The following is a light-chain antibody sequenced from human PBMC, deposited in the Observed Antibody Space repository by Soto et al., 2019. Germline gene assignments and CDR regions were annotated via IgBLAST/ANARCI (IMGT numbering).Light chain of an antibody. CDR2: AAS. CDR1: QGNNTY. V-gene: IGKV1-9*01. J-gene: IGKJ5*01. CDR3: QQRKSYPIT. Sequence: DIQLTQSPSFLSASVGDRVTITCRASQGNNTYLAWYQQKPGKAPKLLIFAASTLQNGVPSRFSGSGSGTEFTVTITSLQPEDFATYYCQQRKSYPITFGQGTRLEIK.